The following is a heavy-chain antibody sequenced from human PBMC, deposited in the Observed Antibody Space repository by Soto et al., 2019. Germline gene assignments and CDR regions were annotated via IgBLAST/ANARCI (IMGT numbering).Heavy chain of an antibody. CDR3: ARDGKVSGSATHWFDP. J-gene: IGHJ5*02. Sequence: QVQLQESGPGLVKPSETLSLTCTVSGGSISNYYWSWIRQPPGKGLEWIGCIFYSGSTNYSPTLSSRVTTSVDTSKNQFSLELSSVTAADTAVYYWARDGKVSGSATHWFDPWGQGTLVTVSS. CDR1: GGSISNYY. CDR2: IFYSGST. D-gene: IGHD1-26*01. V-gene: IGHV4-59*01.